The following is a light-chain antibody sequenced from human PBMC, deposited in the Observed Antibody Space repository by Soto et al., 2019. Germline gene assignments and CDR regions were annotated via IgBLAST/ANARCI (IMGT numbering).Light chain of an antibody. CDR1: QGISSY. V-gene: IGKV1-9*01. J-gene: IGKJ1*01. Sequence: DIQLTQSPSFLSASLGDRVTITCRASQGISSYLAWYQQKPGKAPKLLIYAASTLQSGVPSRFSGSGSGTEFTLTISSLQPEDFATYYCLQSYKYPWTFGQGTKVDIK. CDR2: AAS. CDR3: LQSYKYPWT.